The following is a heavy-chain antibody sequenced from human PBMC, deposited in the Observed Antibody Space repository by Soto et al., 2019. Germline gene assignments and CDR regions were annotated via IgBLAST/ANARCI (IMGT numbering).Heavy chain of an antibody. Sequence: QVQLVQSGAEVKKPGASVTVSCKASGYSFTTYGISWVRQAPGQGLEWMGWISDYSGNTKYEQNFQGRVTMTTDTSTSTAYMELRSLRSDDTAVYYCARDQLRYGGYGRFDYWGQGTLVTVSS. CDR2: ISDYSGNT. D-gene: IGHD5-12*01. V-gene: IGHV1-18*01. CDR1: GYSFTTYG. CDR3: ARDQLRYGGYGRFDY. J-gene: IGHJ4*02.